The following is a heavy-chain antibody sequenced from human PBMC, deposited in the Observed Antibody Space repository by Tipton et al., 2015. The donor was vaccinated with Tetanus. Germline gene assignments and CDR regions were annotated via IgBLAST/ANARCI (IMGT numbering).Heavy chain of an antibody. CDR2: IYDSGST. CDR1: GASVSSAGYY. J-gene: IGHJ4*02. D-gene: IGHD6-13*01. Sequence: TLSLTCTVSGASVSSAGYYWTWIRQPPGKGLEWIGYIYDSGSTNYNPSLKSRVTMSVDTSKNRFSLRLNSVSTTDTAVYYCARAYSGSWYPDLRRDYWGQGVLVTVSS. V-gene: IGHV4-61*03. CDR3: ARAYSGSWYPDLRRDY.